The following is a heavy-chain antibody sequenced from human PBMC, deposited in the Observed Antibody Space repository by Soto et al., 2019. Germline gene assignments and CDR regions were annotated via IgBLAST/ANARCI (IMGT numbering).Heavy chain of an antibody. Sequence: SETLSLTCTVSGGSISGYYWSWIRQPPGKGLEWIGYIYYSGSTTYNPALKSRVTISIDTSKNQFSLKLSSVTAADTAVYYCARDSMTGYFNWFEPWGQGTLVTVSS. CDR2: IYYSGST. CDR3: ARDSMTGYFNWFEP. CDR1: GGSISGYY. J-gene: IGHJ5*02. V-gene: IGHV4-59*01. D-gene: IGHD3-9*01.